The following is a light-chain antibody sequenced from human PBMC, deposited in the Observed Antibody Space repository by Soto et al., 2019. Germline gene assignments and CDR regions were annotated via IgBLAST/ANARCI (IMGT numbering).Light chain of an antibody. J-gene: IGLJ2*01. Sequence: QSALTQPPSASGSPGQSVTISCTGTTGDIGAFNYVSWYQQRPGKAPKLIIYEVSNRPSGVSNRFSGSKSANTASLTISGLQAEDEAYYYCNSYATRSTLVFGGGTKLTVL. CDR3: NSYATRSTLV. CDR1: TGDIGAFNY. V-gene: IGLV2-14*01. CDR2: EVS.